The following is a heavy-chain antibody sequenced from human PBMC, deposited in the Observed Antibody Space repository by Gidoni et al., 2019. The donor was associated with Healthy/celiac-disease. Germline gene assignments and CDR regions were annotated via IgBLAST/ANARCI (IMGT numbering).Heavy chain of an antibody. V-gene: IGHV3-7*01. D-gene: IGHD6-19*01. J-gene: IGHJ5*02. Sequence: EVQLVESGGGLVQPGGSLRLSCAASGFTFSSYWMSWVRQAPGKGLEWVANIKQDGSEKYYVDSVKGRFTISRDNAKNSLYLQMNSLRAEDTAVYYCARDAEGSGWYWSWFDPWGQGTLVTVSS. CDR3: ARDAEGSGWYWSWFDP. CDR1: GFTFSSYW. CDR2: IKQDGSEK.